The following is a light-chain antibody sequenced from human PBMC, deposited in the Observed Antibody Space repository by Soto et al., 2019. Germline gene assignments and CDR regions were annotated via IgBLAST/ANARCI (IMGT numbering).Light chain of an antibody. Sequence: QSVLTQPPSASGTPGQRVTISCSGSSSNIGSNTVNWYQQLPGTAPKLLIYSNNQRPSGVPDRFSGSKSGTSASLAISGFQSEDEADYYCAAWVDSLNAYYVFGTGTKVTVL. CDR2: SNN. CDR3: AAWVDSLNAYYV. V-gene: IGLV1-44*01. J-gene: IGLJ1*01. CDR1: SSNIGSNT.